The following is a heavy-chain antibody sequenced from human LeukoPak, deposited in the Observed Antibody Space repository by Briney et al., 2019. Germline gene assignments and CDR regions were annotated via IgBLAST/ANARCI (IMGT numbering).Heavy chain of an antibody. J-gene: IGHJ5*02. D-gene: IGHD3-16*01. CDR1: GFTFSSHS. CDR2: ISGTGGAI. V-gene: IGHV3-48*02. Sequence: GGSLRLSCAASGFTFSSHSMNWVRQAPGKGLEWLSYISGTGGAIYYADSVKGRFTISRDNAKNSLYLQMNSPRDEDTAVYYCARVLGGGWWFDPWGQGTLVTVSS. CDR3: ARVLGGGWWFDP.